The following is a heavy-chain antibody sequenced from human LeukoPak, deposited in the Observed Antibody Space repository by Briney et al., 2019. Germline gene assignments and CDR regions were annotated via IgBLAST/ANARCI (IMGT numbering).Heavy chain of an antibody. Sequence: GGSLRLSRVLSGFSFSSYDMHWVRQAPGRGLEWVAFVHKDGNSEQYAHSVKGRFTISRDNSKNTMFLQMNSLRVEDTAVYYCANIPNSFGPDYWGQGSLVTVSS. CDR2: VHKDGNSE. V-gene: IGHV3-30*02. J-gene: IGHJ4*02. D-gene: IGHD3-16*01. CDR3: ANIPNSFGPDY. CDR1: GFSFSSYD.